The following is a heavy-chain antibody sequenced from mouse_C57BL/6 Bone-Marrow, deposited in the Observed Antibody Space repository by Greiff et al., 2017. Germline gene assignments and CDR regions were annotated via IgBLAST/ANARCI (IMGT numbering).Heavy chain of an antibody. CDR2: IYPRDGST. D-gene: IGHD1-1*01. Sequence: VQLQQSDAELVKPGASVKISCKVSGYTFTDHTIHWMKQRPEQGLEWIGYIYPRDGSTKYNEKFKGKATLTADKSSSTAYMQLNSLTSEDSAVYCCARKFYYDGSSPWFAYWGQGTLVTVSA. CDR1: GYTFTDHT. J-gene: IGHJ3*01. V-gene: IGHV1-78*01. CDR3: ARKFYYDGSSPWFAY.